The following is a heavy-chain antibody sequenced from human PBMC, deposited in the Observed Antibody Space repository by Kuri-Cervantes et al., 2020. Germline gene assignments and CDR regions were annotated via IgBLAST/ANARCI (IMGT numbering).Heavy chain of an antibody. CDR3: ARHVPDSGSYYVLADAFEI. CDR1: GGSISSYY. CDR2: IYTSGST. V-gene: IGHV4-4*07. J-gene: IGHJ3*02. D-gene: IGHD1-26*01. Sequence: SETLSLTCTVSGGSISSYYWSWIRQPAGKGLEWIGRIYTSGSTNYNPSLKSRVTISVDTSKNQFSLKLSSVTAADTAVYYCARHVPDSGSYYVLADAFEIWGQGTMVTVSS.